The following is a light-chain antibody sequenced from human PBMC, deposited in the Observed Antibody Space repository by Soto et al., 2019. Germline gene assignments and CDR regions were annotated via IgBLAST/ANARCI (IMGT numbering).Light chain of an antibody. V-gene: IGKV2-30*01. J-gene: IGKJ2*01. CDR2: KVS. CDR3: MQGTHWPVT. Sequence: EVVMTQSPLSLPVTLGQPASISCRSSQSPVYSDGNTYLNWFQQRPGQSPRRLISKVSNRDSGVPDRFSGSGSGTDFTLQISSVESDDVGVYYCMQGTHWPVTFGQGTKLEIK. CDR1: QSPVYSDGNTY.